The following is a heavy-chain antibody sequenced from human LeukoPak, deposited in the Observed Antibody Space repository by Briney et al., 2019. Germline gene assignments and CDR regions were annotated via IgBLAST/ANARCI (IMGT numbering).Heavy chain of an antibody. J-gene: IGHJ4*02. D-gene: IGHD3-22*01. Sequence: AGGSLRLSCAASGFTFSSYAMSWVRQAPGKGLEWVSAISGSGGSTYYADSVKGRFTISRDNSKNTLYLQMNSLRAEDTAVYYCAKVGKDSSGYGTFDYWGQGTLVTVSS. CDR3: AKVGKDSSGYGTFDY. CDR2: ISGSGGST. V-gene: IGHV3-23*01. CDR1: GFTFSSYA.